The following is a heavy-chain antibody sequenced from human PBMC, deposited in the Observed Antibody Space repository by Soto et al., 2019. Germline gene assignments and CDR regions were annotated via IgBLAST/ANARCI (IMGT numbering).Heavy chain of an antibody. CDR2: IYSGGST. D-gene: IGHD6-13*01. CDR3: ARGFGIAAAGFDY. J-gene: IGHJ4*02. Sequence: EVPLVESGGGLIQPGGSLRLSCAASGFTVCSNYMSWVRQAPGKGLEWVSVIYSGGSTYYADSVKGRFTISRDNSKNTLYLQMNSLRAEDTAVYYCARGFGIAAAGFDYWGQGTLVTVSS. CDR1: GFTVCSNY. V-gene: IGHV3-53*01.